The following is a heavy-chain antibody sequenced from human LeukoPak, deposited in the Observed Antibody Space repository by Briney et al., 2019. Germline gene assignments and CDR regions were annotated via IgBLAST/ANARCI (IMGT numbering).Heavy chain of an antibody. J-gene: IGHJ4*02. Sequence: AASVTVSCTASGGTFSSYAISWVRQAPGQGLEWMGGIIPIFGTANYAQKFQGRVTITADKSTSTAYVELSSLRSEDTAVYYCARDREDYFDYWGQGTLVTVSS. V-gene: IGHV1-69*06. CDR2: IIPIFGTA. CDR1: GGTFSSYA. CDR3: ARDREDYFDY. D-gene: IGHD1-26*01.